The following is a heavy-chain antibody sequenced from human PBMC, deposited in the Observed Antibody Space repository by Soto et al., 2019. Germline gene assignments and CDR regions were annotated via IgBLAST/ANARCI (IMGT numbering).Heavy chain of an antibody. D-gene: IGHD2-15*01. Sequence: QVQLVESGGGVVQPGRSLRLSCAASGFTFSSYGMHWVRQAPGKGLEWVAVISYDGSNKYYADSVKGRFTISRDNSKNTLYLQMNSLRAEDTAVYYCAKDPFPFSNCSGGSCYGMDVWGQGTTVTVSS. CDR3: AKDPFPFSNCSGGSCYGMDV. CDR2: ISYDGSNK. CDR1: GFTFSSYG. J-gene: IGHJ6*02. V-gene: IGHV3-30*18.